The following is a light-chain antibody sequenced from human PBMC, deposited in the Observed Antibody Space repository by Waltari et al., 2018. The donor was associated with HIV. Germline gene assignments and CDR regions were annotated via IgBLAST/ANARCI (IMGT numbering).Light chain of an antibody. V-gene: IGLV3-1*01. CDR1: KLGDKY. Sequence: SYELTQPPSVSVSPGQTASITSSGDKLGDKYACWYQQKPGQSPVLVIYQDSKRPSGIPVRFSGSNSGNTATLTISRTQTLDEADYYCQAWDSSTVVVGGGTKLTVL. J-gene: IGLJ2*01. CDR3: QAWDSSTVV. CDR2: QDS.